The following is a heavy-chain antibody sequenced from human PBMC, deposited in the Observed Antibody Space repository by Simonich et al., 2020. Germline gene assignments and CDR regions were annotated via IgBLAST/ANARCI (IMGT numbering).Heavy chain of an antibody. CDR2: ISGSGGST. CDR3: AKDLGERITMIVVVIDAFDI. J-gene: IGHJ3*02. V-gene: IGHV3-23*01. Sequence: GGGLVQPGGSLRLSCAASGFTFSSYAMSWVPQAPGKGLEWVSAISGSGGSTYYADSVKGRFTISRDNSKNTLYLQMNSLRAEDTAVYYCAKDLGERITMIVVVIDAFDIWGQRTMVTVSS. D-gene: IGHD3-22*01. CDR1: GFTFSSYA.